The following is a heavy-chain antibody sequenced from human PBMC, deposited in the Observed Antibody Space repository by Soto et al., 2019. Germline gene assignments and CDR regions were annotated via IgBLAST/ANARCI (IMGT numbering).Heavy chain of an antibody. D-gene: IGHD6-13*01. CDR3: AKDPTLVAAADYYYYYGMDV. CDR2: ISYDGSNK. V-gene: IGHV3-30*18. CDR1: GFTFSSYG. J-gene: IGHJ6*02. Sequence: QVQLVESGGGVVQPGRSLRLSCAASGFTFSSYGMHWVRQAPGKGLEWVAVISYDGSNKYYADSVKGRFTISRDNSKNTLYLQMNSLRAEDTAVYYCAKDPTLVAAADYYYYYGMDVWGQGTTVTVSS.